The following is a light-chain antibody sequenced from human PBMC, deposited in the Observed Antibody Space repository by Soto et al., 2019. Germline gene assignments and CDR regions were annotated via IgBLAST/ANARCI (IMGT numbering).Light chain of an antibody. Sequence: QSVLTQPASGSGSPVQSITISCTGTSSEVGGYNDVSWYQQHPGQDPKLMIYEVSNRPSGVSNRFSGSKSGNTASLTISGLQAEAEADYYCSSYTSSSTNWVFGGGTKVTVL. CDR3: SSYTSSSTNWV. V-gene: IGLV2-14*01. J-gene: IGLJ3*02. CDR2: EVS. CDR1: SSEVGGYND.